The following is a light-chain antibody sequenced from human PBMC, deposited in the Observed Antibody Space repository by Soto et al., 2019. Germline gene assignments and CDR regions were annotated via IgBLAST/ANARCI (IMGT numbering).Light chain of an antibody. V-gene: IGLV2-14*01. J-gene: IGLJ3*02. CDR2: EVT. Sequence: QSALTQPASVSGSPGQSITISCTGTSSDVGGYNYVSWYQQHPGKAPKLMIYEVTNRPSGVSNRFSGSKSGNTASLTISGVQAEDEADYYCCSYTSSSTWVFGGGTKLTVL. CDR1: SSDVGGYNY. CDR3: CSYTSSSTWV.